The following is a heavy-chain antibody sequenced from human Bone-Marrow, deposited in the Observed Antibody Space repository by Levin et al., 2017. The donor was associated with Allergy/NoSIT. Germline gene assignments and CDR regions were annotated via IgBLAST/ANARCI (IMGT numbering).Heavy chain of an antibody. D-gene: IGHD5-18*01. Sequence: GESLKISCAASGFTFSSYAMHWVRQAPGKGLEWVAVISYDGSNKYYADSVKGRFTISRDNSKNTLYLQMNSLRAEDTAVYYCARVSNPKRGYSFSHDYWGQGTLVTVSS. CDR1: GFTFSSYA. CDR2: ISYDGSNK. J-gene: IGHJ4*02. CDR3: ARVSNPKRGYSFSHDY. V-gene: IGHV3-30-3*01.